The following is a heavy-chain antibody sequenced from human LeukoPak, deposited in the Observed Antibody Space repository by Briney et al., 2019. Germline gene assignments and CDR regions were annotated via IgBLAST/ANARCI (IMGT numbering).Heavy chain of an antibody. CDR1: GFTFSSYA. J-gene: IGHJ4*02. V-gene: IGHV3-30-3*01. CDR3: AKASSGPKRPDLDY. Sequence: PGGSLRLSCAASGFTFSSYAMHWVRQAPGKGLEWVAVISYDGSNKYYADSVKGRFTISRDNSKNTLYLQMNSLRAEDTAVYYCAKASSGPKRPDLDYWGQGTLVTVSS. D-gene: IGHD6-19*01. CDR2: ISYDGSNK.